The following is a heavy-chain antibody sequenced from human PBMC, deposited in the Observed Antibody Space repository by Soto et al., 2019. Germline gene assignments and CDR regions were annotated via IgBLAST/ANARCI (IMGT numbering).Heavy chain of an antibody. CDR3: ARASAGTPKD. CDR1: GGSFSGYY. Sequence: QVQLQQWGAGLLKPSETLSLTCAVYGGSFSGYYWSWIRQPPGKGLEWIGEINHSGSTNYNPSLKSRVTISVDTSKNQFSLKLSSVTAADTAVYYCARASAGTPKDWGQGTLVTVSS. D-gene: IGHD1-26*01. V-gene: IGHV4-34*01. J-gene: IGHJ4*02. CDR2: INHSGST.